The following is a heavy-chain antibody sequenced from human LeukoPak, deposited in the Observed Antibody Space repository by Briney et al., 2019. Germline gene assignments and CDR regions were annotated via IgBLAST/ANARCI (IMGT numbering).Heavy chain of an antibody. CDR2: INHSGST. V-gene: IGHV4-34*01. Sequence: SETLSLTCAVYGGSFSGYYWSWIRQPPGKGLEWIGEINHSGSTNYNPSLKSRVTISVDTSKNQFSQKLSSVTAADTAVYYCARGRYYDILTGYLYYFDYWGQGTLVTVSS. CDR1: GGSFSGYY. CDR3: ARGRYYDILTGYLYYFDY. J-gene: IGHJ4*02. D-gene: IGHD3-9*01.